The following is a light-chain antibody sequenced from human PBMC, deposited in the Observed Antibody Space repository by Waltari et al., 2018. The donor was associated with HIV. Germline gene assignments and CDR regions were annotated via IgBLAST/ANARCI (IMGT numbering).Light chain of an antibody. V-gene: IGLV1-47*01. Sequence: QSVLTPPPPASGTPGPSVTISCSGSRSNIGSTYAYWYQHLPGTTPKLLIYRNNKRPSGVPARFSGSKSGTSASLAISWLRSEDEADYYCATWDGSLSGVVFGGGTKLTVL. J-gene: IGLJ2*01. CDR1: RSNIGSTY. CDR3: ATWDGSLSGVV. CDR2: RNN.